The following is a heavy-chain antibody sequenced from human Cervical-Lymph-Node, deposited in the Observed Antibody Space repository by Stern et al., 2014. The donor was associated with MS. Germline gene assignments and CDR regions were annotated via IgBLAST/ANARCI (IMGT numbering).Heavy chain of an antibody. V-gene: IGHV4-31*03. CDR1: GGSISNTGYY. CDR3: ARSDRLWGSFDY. Sequence: QVQLQESGPGLVKPSQTLSLTCTVSGGSISNTGYYWSWIRQHPGKGLEWIGYIHYSGSTYYNPSLKSRGTISVDTSKNQFSLKLSSVTAADTALYYCARSDRLWGSFDYWGQGSLVTVSS. D-gene: IGHD3-16*01. CDR2: IHYSGST. J-gene: IGHJ4*02.